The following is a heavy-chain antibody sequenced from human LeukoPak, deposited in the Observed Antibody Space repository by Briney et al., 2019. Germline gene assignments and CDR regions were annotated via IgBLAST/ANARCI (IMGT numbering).Heavy chain of an antibody. Sequence: PSETLSLTCAVSGGSISNYYCSWIRQPPGKGLEWLGYIHYSGYTNYNPSLKSRVTISVDTSKNQFSLTVSSVTAAYTAVYYCARHWGSDWYFDLWGRGTLVTVSS. V-gene: IGHV4-59*01. J-gene: IGHJ2*01. CDR2: IHYSGYT. D-gene: IGHD7-27*01. CDR1: GGSISNYY. CDR3: ARHWGSDWYFDL.